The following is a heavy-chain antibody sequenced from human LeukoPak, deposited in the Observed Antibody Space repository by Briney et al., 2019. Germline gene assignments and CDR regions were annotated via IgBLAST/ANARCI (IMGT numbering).Heavy chain of an antibody. Sequence: SETLSLTCTVSGGSISSYYWSWIRQPAGKGLEWIGRIYTSGSTNYNPSLKSRVTMSVDTSKNQFSLKLSSVTAADTAVYYCARRFGSGWYHAFDIWGQGTMVTVSS. J-gene: IGHJ3*02. D-gene: IGHD6-19*01. CDR3: ARRFGSGWYHAFDI. CDR1: GGSISSYY. V-gene: IGHV4-4*07. CDR2: IYTSGST.